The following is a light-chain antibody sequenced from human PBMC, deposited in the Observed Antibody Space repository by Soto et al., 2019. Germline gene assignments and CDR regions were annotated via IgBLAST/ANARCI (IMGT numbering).Light chain of an antibody. CDR3: QQYGSSGT. CDR1: QRVRNTY. Sequence: IVLTQSPATLSVSPGERATLSCRASQRVRNTYLSLYQQKPVQSPSLLICVSSNSATGIPYRFSGSGSGTNFTLTISILEPEDFAVYYCQQYGSSGTFGQGTKVDIK. V-gene: IGKV3-20*01. CDR2: VSS. J-gene: IGKJ1*01.